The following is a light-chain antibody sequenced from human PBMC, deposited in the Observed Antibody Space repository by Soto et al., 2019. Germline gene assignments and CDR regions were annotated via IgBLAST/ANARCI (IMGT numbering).Light chain of an antibody. CDR1: QSVRGH. CDR3: QQRSNWPWT. CDR2: DAS. V-gene: IGKV3-11*01. J-gene: IGKJ1*01. Sequence: DTVLTQSPAALSLSPGETATLSCRASQSVRGHLAWYQHKPGQAPRLLIYDASYRATGVPLRFSGSGSGTDFTLTISSLESGDSATSYCQQRSNWPWTFGQGTKVDIK.